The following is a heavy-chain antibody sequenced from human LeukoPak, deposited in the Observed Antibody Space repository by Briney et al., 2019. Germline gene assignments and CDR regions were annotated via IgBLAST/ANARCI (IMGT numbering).Heavy chain of an antibody. CDR1: GYTFTSYG. D-gene: IGHD3-9*01. CDR3: ARDQAATNTQVRFCLD. Sequence: ASVKVSCKASGYTFTSYGISWARQAPGQGLEWMGWISAYNGNTNYAQKLQGRVTMTTDTSTSTAYMELRGLRSDDTAVYYCARDQAATNTQVRFCLDWGQGTLVTVSS. J-gene: IGHJ4*02. V-gene: IGHV1-18*01. CDR2: ISAYNGNT.